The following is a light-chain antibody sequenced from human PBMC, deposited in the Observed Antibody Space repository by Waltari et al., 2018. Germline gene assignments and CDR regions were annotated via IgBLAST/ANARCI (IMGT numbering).Light chain of an antibody. CDR3: QQYNKWPIT. CDR1: QSIRNT. J-gene: IGKJ4*01. V-gene: IGKV3-15*01. Sequence: EIVMTQSPATLSVSPGERVTLSCRASQSIRNTLAWHQQTPGHAPRLLIYDASTRATGVPARFSGSGSETEFTLTISSLQSEDFAIYYCQQYNKWPITFGEGPGWRS. CDR2: DAS.